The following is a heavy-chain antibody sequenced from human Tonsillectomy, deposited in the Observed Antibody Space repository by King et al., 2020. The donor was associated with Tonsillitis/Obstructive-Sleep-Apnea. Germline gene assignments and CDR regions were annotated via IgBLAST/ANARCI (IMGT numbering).Heavy chain of an antibody. J-gene: IGHJ5*02. CDR1: GFTVSSNY. Sequence: VQLVESGGGLIQPGGSLRLSCAASGFTVSSNYMSWVRQAPGKGLECVSVIFSGGSTSSADSVTGRFTISRDNSNNTLYLQMNSLRAEDTAVYYWAREENCSGGSCYDNWFDPWGQGTLVSVSS. V-gene: IGHV3-53*01. CDR2: IFSGGST. D-gene: IGHD2-15*01. CDR3: AREENCSGGSCYDNWFDP.